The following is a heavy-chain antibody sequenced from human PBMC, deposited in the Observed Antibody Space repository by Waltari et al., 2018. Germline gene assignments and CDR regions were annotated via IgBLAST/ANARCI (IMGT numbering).Heavy chain of an antibody. CDR2: IRRQPYNYAT. D-gene: IGHD6-19*01. J-gene: IGHJ4*02. CDR1: GFSFSGST. V-gene: IGHV3-73*01. CDR3: SGGEVTGTDF. Sequence: EVQVVESGGGLVQPGGSLKLSCATSGFSFSGSTIHWVRQTSGKGVEWVGRIRRQPYNYATAYRAAVKGRFTISRDDSKNTAYLQMNNLMTEDTAVYYCSGGEVTGTDFWGQGTLVTVSS.